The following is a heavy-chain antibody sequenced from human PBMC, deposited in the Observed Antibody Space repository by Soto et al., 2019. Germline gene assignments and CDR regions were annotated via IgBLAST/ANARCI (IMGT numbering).Heavy chain of an antibody. V-gene: IGHV1-46*01. Sequence: GASVKVSCKASGYTFTSYYMHWVRQTPGQGLEWMGIINPSGGSTSYAQKFQGRVTMTRDTSTSTVYMELSSLRSEDTAVYYCARGGKGYCSGGSCYGPMDVWGKGTTVTVSS. CDR2: INPSGGST. CDR3: ARGGKGYCSGGSCYGPMDV. D-gene: IGHD2-15*01. J-gene: IGHJ6*03. CDR1: GYTFTSYY.